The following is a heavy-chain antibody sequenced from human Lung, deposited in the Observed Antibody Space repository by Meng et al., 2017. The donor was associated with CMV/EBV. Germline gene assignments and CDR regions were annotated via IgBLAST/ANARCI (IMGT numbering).Heavy chain of an antibody. CDR2: ISGSGGST. J-gene: IGHJ6*02. D-gene: IGHD3-3*01. Sequence: LTXAASGFTFSSYAMSWVRQAPGKGLEWVSAISGSGGSTYYADSVKGRFTISRDNSKNTLYLQMNSLRAEDTAVYYCAKDLGGETDFWSGYLYYYYYYGMDVXGQGXTVTVSS. CDR1: GFTFSSYA. CDR3: AKDLGGETDFWSGYLYYYYYYGMDV. V-gene: IGHV3-23*01.